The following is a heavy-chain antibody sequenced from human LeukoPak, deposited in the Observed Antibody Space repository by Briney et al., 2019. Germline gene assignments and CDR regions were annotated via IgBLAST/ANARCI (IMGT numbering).Heavy chain of an antibody. D-gene: IGHD5-24*01. J-gene: IGHJ4*02. CDR2: ISYDGKNE. V-gene: IGHV3-30*18. Sequence: GGSLRLSCAASGFTFSNFGMHWVRQAPGKGLEWVAVISYDGKNEYYTDSVKGRFTISRDNAKNTLYLQMNSLRVEDTAVYYCAKQMAVDYFDYWGQGTLVTVSS. CDR1: GFTFSNFG. CDR3: AKQMAVDYFDY.